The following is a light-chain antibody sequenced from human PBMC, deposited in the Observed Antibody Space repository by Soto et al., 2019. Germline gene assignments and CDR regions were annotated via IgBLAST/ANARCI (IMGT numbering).Light chain of an antibody. CDR3: QQYDDLLS. Sequence: DIQMTQSPSSLSASVGDRVTITCQASQDIAEYLNWYQQKPGNAPKLLIYDASELHAGVPSRFSGSGSGTDFTFTISSVKPEDFATYYCQQYDDLLSFGGGTKVEIK. CDR2: DAS. CDR1: QDIAEY. J-gene: IGKJ4*01. V-gene: IGKV1-33*01.